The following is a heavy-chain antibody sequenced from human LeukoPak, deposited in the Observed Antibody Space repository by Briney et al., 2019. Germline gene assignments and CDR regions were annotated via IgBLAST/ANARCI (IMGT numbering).Heavy chain of an antibody. CDR2: IKSKTDGGTT. V-gene: IGHV3-15*01. Sequence: PGGSLRLSCAASGFTFSNAWMSWVRQAPGKGLEWVGRIKSKTDGGTTDYAAPVKGRFTISRDDSKNTLYLQMNSLKTEDTAVYYCTTPIRIAVAGYYYYYMDVWGKGTMVTVSS. CDR1: GFTFSNAW. CDR3: TTPIRIAVAGYYYYYMDV. J-gene: IGHJ6*03. D-gene: IGHD6-19*01.